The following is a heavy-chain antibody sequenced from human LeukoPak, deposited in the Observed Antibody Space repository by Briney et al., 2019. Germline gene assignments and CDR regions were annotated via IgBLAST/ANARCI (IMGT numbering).Heavy chain of an antibody. CDR2: IYYSGST. D-gene: IGHD3-10*01. Sequence: SETLSLTCTVSGGSISSSSYYWGWIRQPPGKGLEWIGSIYYSGSTYYNPSLKSRVTISVDTSKNQFSLKLSSVTAADTAVYYCAKSPGSLSYYYYGMDVWGQGTTVTVSS. CDR1: GGSISSSSYY. V-gene: IGHV4-39*07. CDR3: AKSPGSLSYYYYGMDV. J-gene: IGHJ6*02.